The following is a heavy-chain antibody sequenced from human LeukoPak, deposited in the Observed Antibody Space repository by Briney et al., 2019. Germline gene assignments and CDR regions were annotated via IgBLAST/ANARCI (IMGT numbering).Heavy chain of an antibody. V-gene: IGHV4-61*02. J-gene: IGHJ4*02. Sequence: SETLSLTCTDSGGSISSGSYYWSWIRQPAGKGLEWTGRIYTSGSTNYNPSLKSRVTISVDTSKNQFSLKLSSVTAADTAVYYCARDDCSGGSCYSHWGQGTLVTVSS. CDR2: IYTSGST. CDR1: GGSISSGSYY. D-gene: IGHD2-15*01. CDR3: ARDDCSGGSCYSH.